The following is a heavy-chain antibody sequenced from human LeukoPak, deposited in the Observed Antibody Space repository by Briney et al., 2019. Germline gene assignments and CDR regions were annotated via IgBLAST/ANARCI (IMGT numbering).Heavy chain of an antibody. J-gene: IGHJ6*03. D-gene: IGHD2-2*01. Sequence: SETLSLTCAVYGGSLSGYYWSWIRQPPGKGLEWIGEINHSGSTNYNPSLKSRVTISVDTSKNQFSLKLSSVTAADTAVYYCARGGDIVVVPAARRPVYMDVWGKGTTVTVSS. CDR2: INHSGST. V-gene: IGHV4-34*01. CDR1: GGSLSGYY. CDR3: ARGGDIVVVPAARRPVYMDV.